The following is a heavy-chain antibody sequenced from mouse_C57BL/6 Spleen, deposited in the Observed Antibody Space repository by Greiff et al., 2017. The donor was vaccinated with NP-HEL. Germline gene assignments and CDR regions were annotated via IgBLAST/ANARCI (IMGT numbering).Heavy chain of an antibody. J-gene: IGHJ2*01. V-gene: IGHV1-80*01. D-gene: IGHD4-1*02. CDR2: IYPGDGDT. CDR3: ARSPTGSFDY. CDR1: GYAFSSYW. Sequence: QVQLKESGAELVKPGASVKISCKASGYAFSSYWMNWVKQRPGKGLEWIGQIYPGDGDTNYNGKFKGKATLTADKSSSTAYMQLSSLTSEDSAVYFCARSPTGSFDYWGQGTTLTVSS.